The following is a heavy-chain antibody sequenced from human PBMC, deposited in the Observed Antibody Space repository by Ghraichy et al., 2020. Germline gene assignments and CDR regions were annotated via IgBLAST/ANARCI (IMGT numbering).Heavy chain of an antibody. V-gene: IGHV3-15*01. CDR1: GFTFSNAW. Sequence: GESLNISCAASGFTFSNAWMSWVRQAPGKGLEWVGRIKSKTDGGTTDYAAPVKGRFTISRDDSKNTLYLQMNSLKTEDTAVYYCTTFPYSSSWFGFDYWGQGTLVTVSS. CDR3: TTFPYSSSWFGFDY. CDR2: IKSKTDGGTT. D-gene: IGHD6-13*01. J-gene: IGHJ4*02.